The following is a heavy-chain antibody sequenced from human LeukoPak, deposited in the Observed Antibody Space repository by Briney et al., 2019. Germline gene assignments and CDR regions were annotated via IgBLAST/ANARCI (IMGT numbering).Heavy chain of an antibody. D-gene: IGHD1-26*01. Sequence: GGSLRLSCAASGFTFDDYAMHWVRQAPGKGLEWVSAISGSGGSTYYADSVKGRFTISRDNSKNTLYLQMNSLRAEDTAVYYCAKGSGSYPNWGQGTLVTVSS. V-gene: IGHV3-23*01. J-gene: IGHJ4*02. CDR1: GFTFDDYA. CDR2: ISGSGGST. CDR3: AKGSGSYPN.